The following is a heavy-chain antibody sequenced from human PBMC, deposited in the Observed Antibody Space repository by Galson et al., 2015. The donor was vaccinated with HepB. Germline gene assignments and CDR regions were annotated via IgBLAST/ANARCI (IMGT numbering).Heavy chain of an antibody. Sequence: SVKVSCKASGGTFSSYAISWVRQAPGQGLEWMGGIIPIFGTANYAQKFQGRVTITADESTSTAYMELSSLRSEDTAVYYCARLSVTIFGVVNWFDPWGQGTLVTVSS. V-gene: IGHV1-69*13. D-gene: IGHD3-3*01. J-gene: IGHJ5*02. CDR1: GGTFSSYA. CDR2: IIPIFGTA. CDR3: ARLSVTIFGVVNWFDP.